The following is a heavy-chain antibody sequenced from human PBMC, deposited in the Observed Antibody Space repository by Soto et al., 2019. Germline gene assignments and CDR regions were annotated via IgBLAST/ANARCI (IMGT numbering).Heavy chain of an antibody. D-gene: IGHD3-3*01. Sequence: GGSLRLSCAASGFTFSSYAMHWVRQAPGKGLEWVAVISYDGSNKYYADSVKGRFTISRDNSKNTLYLQMNSLRAEDTAVYYCARDFTRSRGIFGVVIPPNYYYGMDVWGQGTTVTVSS. CDR2: ISYDGSNK. CDR3: ARDFTRSRGIFGVVIPPNYYYGMDV. V-gene: IGHV3-30-3*01. J-gene: IGHJ6*02. CDR1: GFTFSSYA.